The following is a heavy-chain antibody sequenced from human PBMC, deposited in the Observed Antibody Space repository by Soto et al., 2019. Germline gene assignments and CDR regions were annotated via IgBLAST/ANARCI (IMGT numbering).Heavy chain of an antibody. CDR3: ASYDFWSGYKDYYYMDV. V-gene: IGHV1-46*03. J-gene: IGHJ6*03. Sequence: VKVSCKASGYTFTSYYMHWVRQAPGQGLEWMGIINPSGGSTSYAQKFQGRVTMTRDTSTSTVYMELSSLRSEDTAVYYCASYDFWSGYKDYYYMDVWGKGTTVTVSS. D-gene: IGHD3-3*01. CDR2: INPSGGST. CDR1: GYTFTSYY.